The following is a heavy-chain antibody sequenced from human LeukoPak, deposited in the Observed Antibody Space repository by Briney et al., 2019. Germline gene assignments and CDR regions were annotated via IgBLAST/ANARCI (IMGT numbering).Heavy chain of an antibody. V-gene: IGHV3-23*01. CDR1: GFTFSSYS. J-gene: IGHJ5*02. CDR3: ARGGYTTWFDP. Sequence: QTGGFLRLSCAASGFTFSSYSMTWVRQAPGKGLEWVSTIRSNGGDTFYTDSVKGRFTISRDNSKNTLYLEMNSLRAEDTAVYYCARGGYTTWFDPWGQGTLVTVSS. D-gene: IGHD2-15*01. CDR2: IRSNGGDT.